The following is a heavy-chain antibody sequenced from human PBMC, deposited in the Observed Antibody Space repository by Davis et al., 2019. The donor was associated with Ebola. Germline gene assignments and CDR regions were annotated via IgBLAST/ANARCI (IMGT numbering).Heavy chain of an antibody. CDR3: ARDSGAFYVDS. D-gene: IGHD5/OR15-5a*01. CDR2: IRPDGSTQ. J-gene: IGHJ5*01. V-gene: IGHV3-7*03. CDR1: GFMFGNYW. Sequence: GGSLRLSCAASGFMFGNYWMTWVRQAPGKGLEWLANIRPDGSTQAYVASVRGRFTISRDNAKDSLFLQMKNLRADDTAVYFCARDSGAFYVDSWGQGTLVTVSS.